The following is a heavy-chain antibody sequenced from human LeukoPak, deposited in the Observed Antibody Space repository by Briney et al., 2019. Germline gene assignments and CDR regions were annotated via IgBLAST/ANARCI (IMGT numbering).Heavy chain of an antibody. J-gene: IGHJ5*02. Sequence: SETLSLTCTVSGGSISSHYWSWIRQPPGKGLEWIGYIYYSGSTYYNPSLKSRVTISVDTSKNQFSLKLSSVTAADTAVYYCARGLVVRRDSNWFDPWGQGTLVTVSS. D-gene: IGHD2-15*01. V-gene: IGHV4-59*11. CDR1: GGSISSHY. CDR2: IYYSGST. CDR3: ARGLVVRRDSNWFDP.